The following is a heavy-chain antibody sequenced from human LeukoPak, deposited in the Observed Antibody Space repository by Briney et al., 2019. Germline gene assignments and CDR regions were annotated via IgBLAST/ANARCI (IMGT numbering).Heavy chain of an antibody. CDR1: GGSFSGYY. CDR2: INHSGST. D-gene: IGHD2/OR15-2a*01. V-gene: IGHV4-34*01. CDR3: ARVFQGDYFDY. Sequence: SETLSLTCAVYGGSFSGYYWSWIRQPPGKGLEWIGEINHSGSTNYNPSLKSRVTISVDTSKNQFSLKLSSVTAADTAVYYCARVFQGDYFDYWGQGTLVTVSS. J-gene: IGHJ4*02.